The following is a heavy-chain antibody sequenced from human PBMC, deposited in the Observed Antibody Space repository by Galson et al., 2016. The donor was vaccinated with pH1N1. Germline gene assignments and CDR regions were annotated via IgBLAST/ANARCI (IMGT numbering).Heavy chain of an antibody. CDR1: GYIFTSDY. V-gene: IGHV1-46*03. D-gene: IGHD1-26*01. CDR2: IDPSDGGT. CDR3: TRDLGRLRDH. J-gene: IGHJ4*02. Sequence: SVKVSCKASGYIFTSDYFHWVRQAPGQGLEWMGVIDPSDGGTTYAQKFQGRVTITRDTSTSTVYVEVYSLKSEDAAVYYCTRDLGRLRDHWGQGTLVTVSS.